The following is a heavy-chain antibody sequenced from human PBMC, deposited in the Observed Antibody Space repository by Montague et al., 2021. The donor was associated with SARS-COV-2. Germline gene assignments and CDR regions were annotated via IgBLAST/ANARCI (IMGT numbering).Heavy chain of an antibody. D-gene: IGHD3-22*01. CDR2: IFYSGST. CDR3: ARLPYFYDSTHAFDI. V-gene: IGHV4-39*01. CDR1: GGSISSSSYY. J-gene: IGHJ4*02. Sequence: SETLSLTCTVSGGSISSSSYYWGWIRQPPGKGLDWIGNIFYSGSTYYNTSLKSRVTISVDTSKNQFSLRLSSVTAADTAVYDCARLPYFYDSTHAFDIWGQGTLVAVSS.